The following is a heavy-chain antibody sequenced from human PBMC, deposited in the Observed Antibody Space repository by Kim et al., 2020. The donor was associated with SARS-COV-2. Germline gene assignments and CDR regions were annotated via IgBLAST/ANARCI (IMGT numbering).Heavy chain of an antibody. D-gene: IGHD2-21*02. V-gene: IGHV3-30*04. CDR3: ASLPRMTHHYFDY. CDR1: GFTFSSYA. Sequence: GGSLRLSCAASGFTFSSYAMHWVRQAPGKGLEWVAVISYDGRYADSVKGRFTISRDNSKNTLYVQMNSLRAEDTAVYYCASLPRMTHHYFDYWGQGTLVTVSS. J-gene: IGHJ4*02. CDR2: ISYDG.